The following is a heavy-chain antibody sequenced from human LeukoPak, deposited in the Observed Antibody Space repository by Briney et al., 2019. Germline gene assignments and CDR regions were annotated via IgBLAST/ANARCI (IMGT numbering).Heavy chain of an antibody. Sequence: SETLSLTCTVSGGSISSSSYYWGWIRQPPGKELEWIGSISYTGSTYYNSSLKSRVTISVDTPKNQCSLKLRSVTAADTAVYYCARRIAVAGTGYFQHWGRAPWSPSPQ. V-gene: IGHV4-39*01. D-gene: IGHD6-19*01. CDR2: ISYTGST. CDR3: ARRIAVAGTGYFQH. CDR1: GGSISSSSYY. J-gene: IGHJ1*01.